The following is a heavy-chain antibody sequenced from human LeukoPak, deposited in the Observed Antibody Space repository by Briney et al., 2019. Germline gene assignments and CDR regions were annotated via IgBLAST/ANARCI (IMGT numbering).Heavy chain of an antibody. CDR2: IIPILGIA. V-gene: IGHV1-69*04. D-gene: IGHD6-13*01. CDR3: ASTIAAAGGNWFDP. CDR1: GGTFSSYA. Sequence: ASVKVSCKASGGTFSSYAISGVRQAPGQGLGWMGRIIPILGIANYAQKFQGRVTITADKSTSTAYMELSSLRSEDTAVYYCASTIAAAGGNWFDPWGQGTLVTVSS. J-gene: IGHJ5*02.